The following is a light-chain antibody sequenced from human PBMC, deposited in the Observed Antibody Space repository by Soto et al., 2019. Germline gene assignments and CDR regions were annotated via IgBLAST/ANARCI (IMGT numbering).Light chain of an antibody. CDR2: GAS. Sequence: EIVLTQSQATLSVSPLERATLXGKTSQRISSNLAWYQQKPGQPPRLLIYGASTRASGIPARFSGSGSGTEFTLTISGLQSEDFALYYCQQYNIWPPYTFGQGTRLEI. CDR3: QQYNIWPPYT. CDR1: QRISSN. J-gene: IGKJ5*01. V-gene: IGKV3-15*01.